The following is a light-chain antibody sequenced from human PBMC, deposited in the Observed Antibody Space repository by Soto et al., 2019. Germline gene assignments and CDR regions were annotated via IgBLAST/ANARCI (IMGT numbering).Light chain of an antibody. CDR1: QGISRW. Sequence: IQMTQSPSTLSASLGDSVTITCRASQGISRWLAWYQQRPGKAPKLLIYDASTLHSGVSSRFSGSGSGTEFTLTISRLQPNDSATYYCQQYTTYWTVGHGTKVDIK. J-gene: IGKJ1*01. CDR3: QQYTTYWT. CDR2: DAS. V-gene: IGKV1-5*01.